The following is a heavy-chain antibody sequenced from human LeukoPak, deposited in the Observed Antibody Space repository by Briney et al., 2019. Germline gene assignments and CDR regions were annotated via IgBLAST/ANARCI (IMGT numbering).Heavy chain of an antibody. V-gene: IGHV1-8*01. CDR2: MNPNSGNT. D-gene: IGHD2-21*02. Sequence: ASVKVSCKASGYTFTSYDVQWVRQATGQGLEWMGWMNPNSGNTGYAQRLQGRVTMTRDTSISTAYMELSSLRSEDTAVYYCARKGKVTAGTHYFDYWGQGTLVTVSS. CDR3: ARKGKVTAGTHYFDY. J-gene: IGHJ4*02. CDR1: GYTFTSYD.